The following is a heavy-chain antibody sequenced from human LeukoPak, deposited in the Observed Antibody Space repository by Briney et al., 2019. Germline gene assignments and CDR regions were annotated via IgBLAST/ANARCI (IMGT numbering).Heavy chain of an antibody. CDR1: GGSFSGYY. J-gene: IGHJ5*02. CDR3: ARVSSSGYYPYNWFDP. Sequence: SETLSLTCAVYGGSFSGYYWSWIRQPPGKGLEWIGEINHSGSTNYNPSLKSRVTISVATSKNQFSLKLSSVTAADTAVYYCARVSSSGYYPYNWFDPWGQGTLVTVSS. CDR2: INHSGST. D-gene: IGHD3-22*01. V-gene: IGHV4-34*01.